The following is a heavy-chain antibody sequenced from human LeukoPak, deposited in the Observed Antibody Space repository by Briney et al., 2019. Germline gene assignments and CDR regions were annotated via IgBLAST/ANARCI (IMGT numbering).Heavy chain of an antibody. CDR1: GFTVSTNY. CDR2: IYSAGST. Sequence: GGSLRLSCAASGFTVSTNYISWVRQAPGKGLEWVSVIYSAGSTYYADSVKGRFTISRDNSKNTVYLQMNSLRPDDTAVHYCAREGGSGSYGYDYWGQGTLVTVSS. CDR3: AREGGSGSYGYDY. D-gene: IGHD3-10*01. J-gene: IGHJ4*02. V-gene: IGHV3-66*02.